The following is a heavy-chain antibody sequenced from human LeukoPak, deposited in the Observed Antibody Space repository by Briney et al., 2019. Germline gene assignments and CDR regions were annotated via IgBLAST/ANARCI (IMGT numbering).Heavy chain of an antibody. CDR2: IYYSGST. CDR1: GGSFSGYY. D-gene: IGHD1-26*01. J-gene: IGHJ6*03. CDR3: ARSSIVGATDYYYMDV. V-gene: IGHV4-59*01. Sequence: LSETLSLTCAVYGGSFSGYYWSWIRQPPGKGLEWIGYIYYSGSTNYNPSLKSRVTISVDTSKNQFSLKLSSVTAADTAVYYCARSSIVGATDYYYMDVWGKGTTVTVSS.